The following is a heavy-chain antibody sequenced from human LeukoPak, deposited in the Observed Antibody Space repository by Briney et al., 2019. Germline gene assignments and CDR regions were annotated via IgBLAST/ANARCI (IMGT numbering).Heavy chain of an antibody. CDR3: AGRYSYGSYFDY. V-gene: IGHV4-59*01. CDR1: GGSISSYY. CDR2: IYYSGST. D-gene: IGHD5-18*01. Sequence: SETLSLTCTVSGGSISSYYWSWIRQPPGKGLEWIGYIYYSGSTNYNPSLKSRVTISVDTSKNQFSLKLSPVTAADTAVYYCAGRYSYGSYFDYWGQGTLVTVSS. J-gene: IGHJ4*02.